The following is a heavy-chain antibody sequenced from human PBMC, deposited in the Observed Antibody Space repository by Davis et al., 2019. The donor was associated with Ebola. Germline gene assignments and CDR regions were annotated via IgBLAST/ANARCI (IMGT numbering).Heavy chain of an antibody. J-gene: IGHJ6*02. V-gene: IGHV3-53*05. CDR3: AKRHVYYYYYGMDV. CDR2: IYSGGST. CDR1: GFTVSSNY. Sequence: PGGSLRLSCAASGFTVSSNYMSWVRQAPGKGLEWVSVIYSGGSTYYADSVKGRFTISRDNSKNTLYLQMNSLRAEDTAVYYCAKRHVYYYYYGMDVWGQGTTVTVSS.